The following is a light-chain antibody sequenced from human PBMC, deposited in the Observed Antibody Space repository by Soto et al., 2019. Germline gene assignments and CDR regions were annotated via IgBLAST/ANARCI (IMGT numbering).Light chain of an antibody. Sequence: DIQMTQTPSSLSASVGNRFTITCRASQSINSYLNWYQQKPAKAPNHXXYAASSLQSGVPSRFSGSGSGTDFTLTISSLQTEDFATYYGQQSYSTPTWTFGQGTKVEIK. V-gene: IGKV1-39*01. J-gene: IGKJ1*01. CDR3: QQSYSTPTWT. CDR2: AAS. CDR1: QSINSY.